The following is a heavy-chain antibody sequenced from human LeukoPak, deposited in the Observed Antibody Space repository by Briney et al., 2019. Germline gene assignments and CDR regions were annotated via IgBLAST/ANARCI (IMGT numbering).Heavy chain of an antibody. CDR3: ARLVVATINWFDP. CDR2: IIPIFGTA. CDR1: GGTFSSYA. V-gene: IGHV1-69*13. D-gene: IGHD5-12*01. J-gene: IGHJ5*02. Sequence: SVKVSCKASGGTFSSYAISWVRQAPGQGLEWMGGIIPIFGTANYAQKFQGRVTITADESTSTAYMELSRLRSDDTAVYYCARLVVATINWFDPWGQGTLVTVSS.